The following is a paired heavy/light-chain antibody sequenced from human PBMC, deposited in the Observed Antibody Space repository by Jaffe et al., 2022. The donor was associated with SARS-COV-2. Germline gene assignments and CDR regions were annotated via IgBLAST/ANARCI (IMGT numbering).Heavy chain of an antibody. J-gene: IGHJ6*03. CDR3: VRSLAHRVYVEWLTSQYYYYMDV. CDR1: GFIFSGYT. CDR2: IGSSNAHQ. V-gene: IGHV3-21*02. Sequence: EVQLVESGGGLVTPGGSLRLSCATSGFIFSGYTMSWVRQAPGRGLEWISTIGSSNAHQHYADSLHGRFTISRDNARSSLSLYMTSLRAEDTAVYYCVRSLAHRVYVEWLTSQYYYYMDVWGKGTTVIVSS. D-gene: IGHD6-19*01.
Light chain of an antibody. CDR2: GAS. CDR1: QDIDTF. CDR3: QQAQSFPYT. J-gene: IGKJ2*01. Sequence: DIQMTQSPASVSASVGDRVTITCRASQDIDTFLAWFQQKPGAAPTLLIYGASNRQSEVPPRFSGSGSGTDFTLTISSLQPEDFATYFCQQAQSFPYTFGQGTKLEI. V-gene: IGKV1-12*01.